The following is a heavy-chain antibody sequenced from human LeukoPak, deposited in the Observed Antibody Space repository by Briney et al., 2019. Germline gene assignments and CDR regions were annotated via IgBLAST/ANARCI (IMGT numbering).Heavy chain of an antibody. V-gene: IGHV1-2*02. Sequence: ASVEVSCKASGYTFTAYYVHWVRLAPGQGLEWMGWINPNTGGTNYAQKFQGRVTMTKDTSINAAYMELNKLTSDDTAVYYCGRGNKSFDPWGQGTLVTVSS. CDR1: GYTFTAYY. J-gene: IGHJ5*02. CDR2: INPNTGGT. CDR3: GRGNKSFDP.